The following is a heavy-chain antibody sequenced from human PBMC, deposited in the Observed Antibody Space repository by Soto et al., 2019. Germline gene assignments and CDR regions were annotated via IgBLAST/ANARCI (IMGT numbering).Heavy chain of an antibody. CDR2: INHSGST. CDR1: GGSFSGYY. CDR3: ARAYDYRDPRDALDT. V-gene: IGHV4-34*02. J-gene: IGHJ3*02. D-gene: IGHD4-17*01. Sequence: QVQLQQWGAGLLKPSGTLSLTCAVYGGSFSGYYWNWIRQPPGKGLEWIGKINHSGSTNYNPSLKSRVTISVDTSKNQFSLRLSSVTAADTAVYYCARAYDYRDPRDALDTWGQGTMVIVSS.